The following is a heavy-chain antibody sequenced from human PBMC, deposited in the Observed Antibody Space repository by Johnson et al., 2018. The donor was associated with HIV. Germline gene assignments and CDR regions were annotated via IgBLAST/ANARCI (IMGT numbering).Heavy chain of an antibody. J-gene: IGHJ3*02. CDR2: ISYDGSNK. CDR3: ARNGLIPAAKGVAFDI. CDR1: GFTFSSYA. V-gene: IGHV3-30*04. D-gene: IGHD2-2*01. Sequence: QVQLVESGGGVVQPGRSLRLSCAASGFTFSSYAMHWVRQAPGKGLEWVAVISYDGSNKYYSDSVKGRFTISRDNSKNTLYVQMNSLRAEGTAVDYCARNGLIPAAKGVAFDIWGQGTMVTVSS.